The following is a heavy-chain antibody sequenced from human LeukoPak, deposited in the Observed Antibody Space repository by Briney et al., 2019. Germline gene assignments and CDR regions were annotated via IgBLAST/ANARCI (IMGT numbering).Heavy chain of an antibody. D-gene: IGHD1-26*01. J-gene: IGHJ1*01. CDR2: ISGSGGST. Sequence: SGGSLRLSCAASGFTFSSYAMSWVRQAPGKGLEWVSAISGSGGSTHYADSVKGRFTISRDNSKNTLYLQMNSLRAEDTAVYYCAKGGLVGASFVYFQHWGQGTLVTVSS. CDR1: GFTFSSYA. V-gene: IGHV3-23*01. CDR3: AKGGLVGASFVYFQH.